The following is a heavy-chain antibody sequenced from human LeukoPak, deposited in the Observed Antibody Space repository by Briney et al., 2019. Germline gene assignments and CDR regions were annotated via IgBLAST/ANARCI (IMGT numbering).Heavy chain of an antibody. CDR2: IYWNDDK. CDR1: GFSLRTSGMY. V-gene: IGHV2-5*01. D-gene: IGHD4-11*01. CDR3: AHRNSDYRAFDI. J-gene: IGHJ3*02. Sequence: SGPTLLKPTQTLTLTCTFSGFSLRTSGMYVGWIRQPPGKALEWLALIYWNDDKRYSPSLKSRLTITKDTSKDQVVLTMTNMDPVDTATYYCAHRNSDYRAFDIWGQGTMVTVSS.